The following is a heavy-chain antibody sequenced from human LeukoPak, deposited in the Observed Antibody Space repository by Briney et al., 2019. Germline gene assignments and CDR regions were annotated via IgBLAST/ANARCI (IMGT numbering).Heavy chain of an antibody. CDR1: GYTFTYHY. CDR2: ITPFNGNT. V-gene: IGHV1-45*02. Sequence: VASVKVSCKASGYTFTYHYLHWVRQAPGQALEWMGWITPFNGNTNYAQKFQDRVTITRDRSMSTAYMELSSLRSEDTAMYYCARSLYGDLWTFDYWGQGTLVTVSS. J-gene: IGHJ4*02. CDR3: ARSLYGDLWTFDY. D-gene: IGHD4-17*01.